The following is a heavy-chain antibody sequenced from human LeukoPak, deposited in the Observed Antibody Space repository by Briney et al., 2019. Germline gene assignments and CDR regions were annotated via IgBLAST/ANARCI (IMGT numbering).Heavy chain of an antibody. D-gene: IGHD6-19*01. J-gene: IGHJ6*04. CDR1: GFIFSTYT. V-gene: IGHV3-30*04. CDR2: ISYDGDNI. CDR3: AGMHSSGWNGMDA. Sequence: TGGSLRLSCAASGFIFSTYTMHWVRQAPGKGLEWVALISYDGDNIFYADSVKGRFTISRDNSKNTMDLQMSSLRPEDTAVYSCAGMHSSGWNGMDAWGKGATVTVSS.